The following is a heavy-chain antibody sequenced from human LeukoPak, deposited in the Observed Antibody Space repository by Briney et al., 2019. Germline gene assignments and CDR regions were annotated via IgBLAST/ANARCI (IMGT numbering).Heavy chain of an antibody. D-gene: IGHD6-13*01. CDR1: GYTFTSYA. CDR2: INAGNGNT. V-gene: IGHV1-3*01. Sequence: ASVKVSCKASGYTFTSYAMRWVRQAPGQRLEWMGWINAGNGNTKYSQKFQGRVTITRDTSASTAYMELSSLRSEDKAVYYCARERVPYSSSWYSCWGQRTLVTVPS. J-gene: IGHJ4*02. CDR3: ARERVPYSSSWYSC.